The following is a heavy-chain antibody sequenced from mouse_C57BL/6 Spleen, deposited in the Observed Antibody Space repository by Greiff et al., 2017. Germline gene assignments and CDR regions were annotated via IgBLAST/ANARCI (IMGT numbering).Heavy chain of an antibody. Sequence: QVQLQQPGAELVRPGSSVKLSCKASGYTFTSYWMDWVKQRPGQGLEWIGNIYPSDSETHYNQKFKDKATLTVDKSSSTAYMQLSSLTSEDSAVYYCARWAHYYGSSYDFDDWGQGTTLTVSS. J-gene: IGHJ2*01. D-gene: IGHD1-1*01. CDR3: ARWAHYYGSSYDFDD. V-gene: IGHV1-61*01. CDR1: GYTFTSYW. CDR2: IYPSDSET.